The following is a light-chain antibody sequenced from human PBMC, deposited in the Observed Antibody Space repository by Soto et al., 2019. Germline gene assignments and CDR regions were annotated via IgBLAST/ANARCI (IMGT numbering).Light chain of an antibody. Sequence: DIQMTQSPSSLSASVGDRVTITCRASQSISSYLNWYQEKPGKAPKLLIYAASSLQGGVPSRLSGGGSGTDFTLAISSLQPEDFATYYCQQTYDTPYTFGQGTKLQIK. J-gene: IGKJ2*01. CDR1: QSISSY. V-gene: IGKV1-39*01. CDR2: AAS. CDR3: QQTYDTPYT.